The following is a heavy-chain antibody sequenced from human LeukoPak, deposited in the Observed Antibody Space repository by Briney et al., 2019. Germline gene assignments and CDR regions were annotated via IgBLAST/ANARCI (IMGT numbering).Heavy chain of an antibody. CDR1: GFTFSSYS. J-gene: IGHJ4*02. CDR3: AKDYYGSGTGFDY. D-gene: IGHD3-10*01. V-gene: IGHV3-23*01. CDR2: ISGSGDST. Sequence: GGSLRLSCAASGFTFSSYSMNWVRQAPGKGLEWVSAISGSGDSTYYADSVKGRYTISRDNSKNTLYLQMNSLRAEDTAVYYCAKDYYGSGTGFDYWGQGTLVTVSS.